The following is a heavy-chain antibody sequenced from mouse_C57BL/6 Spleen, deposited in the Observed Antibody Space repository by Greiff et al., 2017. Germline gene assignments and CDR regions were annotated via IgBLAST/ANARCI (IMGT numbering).Heavy chain of an antibody. D-gene: IGHD2-3*01. Sequence: EVKLVESGPGLVKPSQSLSLTCSVTGYSITSGYYWNWIRQFPGNKLEWMGYISYDGSNNYNPSLKNRISITRDTSKNQFFLKLNSVTTEDTATYYCARERWYVDYWGQGTTLTVSS. CDR1: GYSITSGYY. V-gene: IGHV3-6*01. CDR2: ISYDGSN. CDR3: ARERWYVDY. J-gene: IGHJ2*01.